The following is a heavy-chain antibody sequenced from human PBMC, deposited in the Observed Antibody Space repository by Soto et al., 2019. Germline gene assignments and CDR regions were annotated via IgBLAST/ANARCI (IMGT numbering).Heavy chain of an antibody. Sequence: DVQLVESGGGLIQPGESPRLSCAAFGLTISGKKYVAWVRQAPGKWLEWGSALYDVDGSFYADSVKGRFTTSSDSSKTTVYLQLNDLRPDDTAVYYCATWHEREHAYDVWGQGTTVNVSS. J-gene: IGHJ3*01. V-gene: IGHV3-53*01. CDR1: GLTISGKKY. CDR2: LYDVDGS. CDR3: ATWHEREHAYDV. D-gene: IGHD1-1*01.